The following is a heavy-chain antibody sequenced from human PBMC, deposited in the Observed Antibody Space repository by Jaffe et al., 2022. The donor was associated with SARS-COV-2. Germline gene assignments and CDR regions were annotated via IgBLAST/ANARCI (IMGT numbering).Heavy chain of an antibody. V-gene: IGHV3-33*01. D-gene: IGHD3-16*01. J-gene: IGHJ6*02. CDR3: ASGGVLEGWGMDA. CDR2: IWYDGSNK. CDR1: GFTFRSYG. Sequence: QVKLVESGGGVVQPGRSLRLSCAASGFTFRSYGMHWVRQAPGKGLEWVAIIWYDGSNKYYGDSVKDRFTISRDNSKNTLYLQMNSLRAEDTAVYYCASGGVLEGWGMDAWGQGTTVTVSS.